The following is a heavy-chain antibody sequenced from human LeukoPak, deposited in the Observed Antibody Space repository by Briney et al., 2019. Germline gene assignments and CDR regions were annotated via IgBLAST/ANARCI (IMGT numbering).Heavy chain of an antibody. CDR3: AREQRGEMSANLGGLFASYYTYYYMDV. CDR2: INPSDGAT. D-gene: IGHD3-16*01. CDR1: GYTFTMYY. V-gene: IGHV1-46*01. Sequence: SVKVSFKASGYTFTMYYIHWVRQAPGQGLEWMGLINPSDGATTYAHRFQGRGTMTRDMSTTTVYMDLRSLGSEDYAVYFCAREQRGEMSANLGGLFASYYTYYYMDVWGRGTTVTVSS. J-gene: IGHJ6*03.